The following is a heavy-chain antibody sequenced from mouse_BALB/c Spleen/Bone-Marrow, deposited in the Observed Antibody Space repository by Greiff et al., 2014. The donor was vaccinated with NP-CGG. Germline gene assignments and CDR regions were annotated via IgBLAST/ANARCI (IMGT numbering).Heavy chain of an antibody. Sequence: EVQLVESGGGLVQPGGSLKLSCVASGFTFSSYGMSWVRQTPGKRLELVATINNNGGSTYYPDSVKGQFTISRDNAKNTLYLQMSSLKSEDTAMYYCARVYGWYFDVWGAGTTVTVSS. J-gene: IGHJ1*01. D-gene: IGHD1-1*01. V-gene: IGHV5-6-3*01. CDR1: GFTFSSYG. CDR2: INNNGGST. CDR3: ARVYGWYFDV.